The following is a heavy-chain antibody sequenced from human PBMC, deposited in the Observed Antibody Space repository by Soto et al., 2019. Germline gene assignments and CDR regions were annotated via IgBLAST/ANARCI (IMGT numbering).Heavy chain of an antibody. CDR3: AQDLKRQWLVPGQYYFDY. Sequence: EVQLLESGGGLVQPGGSLRLSCAASGFTFSSYAMSWVRQAPGKGLEWVSAISGSGGSTYYADSVKGRFTISRDNSKNTLYLQMNSLRAEDTAVYYCAQDLKRQWLVPGQYYFDYWGQGTLVTVSS. D-gene: IGHD6-19*01. V-gene: IGHV3-23*01. CDR1: GFTFSSYA. J-gene: IGHJ4*02. CDR2: ISGSGGST.